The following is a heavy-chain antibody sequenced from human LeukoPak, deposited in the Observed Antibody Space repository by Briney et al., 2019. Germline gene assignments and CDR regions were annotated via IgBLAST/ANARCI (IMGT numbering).Heavy chain of an antibody. CDR3: ARDWVGYCSSTSCPYYYYGMDV. J-gene: IGHJ6*02. D-gene: IGHD2-2*01. Sequence: GGSLRLSCAASGFTFSSYSMNWVRQAPGKGLEWVSSISSSSSYIYYADSVKGRFTTSRDNAKNSLYLQMNSLRAEDTAVYYCARDWVGYCSSTSCPYYYYGMDVWGQGTTVTVSS. CDR1: GFTFSSYS. V-gene: IGHV3-21*01. CDR2: ISSSSSYI.